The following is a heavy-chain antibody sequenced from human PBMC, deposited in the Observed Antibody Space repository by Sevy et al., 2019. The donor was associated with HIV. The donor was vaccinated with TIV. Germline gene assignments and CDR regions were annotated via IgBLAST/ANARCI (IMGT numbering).Heavy chain of an antibody. V-gene: IGHV3-23*01. CDR3: VKGARYTIPNDAFDI. CDR1: GFTLSSNA. D-gene: IGHD2-2*02. Sequence: GGSLRLSCEASGFTLSSNAMSWVRQAPGKGLEWVSGISRGGGDTFYADSVKGRFTISRDNSKNTLFLQINSLRAEDTALYYCVKGARYTIPNDAFDIWGQGPMVTVSS. J-gene: IGHJ3*02. CDR2: ISRGGGDT.